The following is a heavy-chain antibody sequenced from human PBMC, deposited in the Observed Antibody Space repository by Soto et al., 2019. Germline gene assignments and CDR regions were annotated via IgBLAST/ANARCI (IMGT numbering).Heavy chain of an antibody. J-gene: IGHJ4*02. D-gene: IGHD6-13*01. V-gene: IGHV3-33*01. CDR2: IWYDGSNK. Sequence: QVQLVESGGGVVQPGRSLRLSCAASGFTFSSYGMHWVRQAPGKGLEWVAVIWYDGSNKYYADSVKGRFTISRDNSKNTLYLQMNSLRAEDTAVYYCARDRGAAAGTLDYWGQGTLVTVSS. CDR1: GFTFSSYG. CDR3: ARDRGAAAGTLDY.